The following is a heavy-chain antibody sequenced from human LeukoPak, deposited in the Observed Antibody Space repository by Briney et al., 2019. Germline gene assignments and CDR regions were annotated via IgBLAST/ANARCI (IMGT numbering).Heavy chain of an antibody. CDR3: ARDWVFDY. V-gene: IGHV1-2*02. Sequence: ASVKVSCKASTSGYTFTGYYIQWVRQAPGQGLEWMGWINPNSGGTNYAQKFQGRVTMTRDTSISTVYMELSRPRSDDTAVYYCARDWVFDYWGQGTLVTVSS. J-gene: IGHJ4*02. D-gene: IGHD3-16*01. CDR2: INPNSGGT. CDR1: GYTFTGYY.